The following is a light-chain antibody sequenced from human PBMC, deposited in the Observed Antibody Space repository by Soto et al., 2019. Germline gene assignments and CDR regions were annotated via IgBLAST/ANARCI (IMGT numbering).Light chain of an antibody. CDR2: LEGSASY. V-gene: IGLV4-60*02. Sequence: QLVLTQSSSASASLGSSVKLTCTLSSGHSSYTIAWHQQQPGKAPRYLMNLEGSASYNKGSGVPDRFSGSRSGTDRYLTISDLRFEDEADYYCETWDSNTRVFGGGTKLTVL. J-gene: IGLJ3*02. CDR1: SGHSSYT. CDR3: ETWDSNTRV.